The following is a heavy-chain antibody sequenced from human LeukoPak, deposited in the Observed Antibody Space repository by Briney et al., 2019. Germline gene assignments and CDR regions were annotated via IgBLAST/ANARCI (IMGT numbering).Heavy chain of an antibody. J-gene: IGHJ3*02. CDR2: IIPIFGTA. V-gene: IGHV1-69*05. CDR3: ARDQDIVVVPAVNNAFDI. CDR1: RGSFSNYA. D-gene: IGHD2-2*01. Sequence: ASVKVSCKASRGSFSNYAFSWVRQAPGQGLEWMGGIIPIFGTANYAQKFQGRVTMTRDMSTSTVYMVLSRLRSDDTAVYYCARDQDIVVVPAVNNAFDIWGQGTMVTVSS.